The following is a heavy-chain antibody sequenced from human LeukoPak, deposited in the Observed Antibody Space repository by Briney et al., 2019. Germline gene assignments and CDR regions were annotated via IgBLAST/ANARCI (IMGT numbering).Heavy chain of an antibody. V-gene: IGHV3-23*01. Sequence: GGSLRLSCAASGFTFSSYAMSWVRQAPGKGLEWVSAISGSGGSTYYADSVKGRFTISRDNSKNTLYLQMNSLGADDTAIYHCARGSSSAFDYWGQGTLVTVSS. J-gene: IGHJ4*02. CDR3: ARGSSSAFDY. D-gene: IGHD2-2*01. CDR2: ISGSGGST. CDR1: GFTFSSYA.